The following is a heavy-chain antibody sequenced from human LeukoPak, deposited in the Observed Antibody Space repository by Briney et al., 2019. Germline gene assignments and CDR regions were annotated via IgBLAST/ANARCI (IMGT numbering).Heavy chain of an antibody. CDR2: IYYSGIT. D-gene: IGHD3-10*01. Sequence: SETLSLTCTVSGDSISNYYWSWIRQPPGKGLEWIGYIYYSGITNYNPSLKSRVTISVDTSKNQFSLKLTSVTAADTAVYYCTREVPGYYGSGTYHIVGTYFDYWGQGTLVTVSS. J-gene: IGHJ4*02. CDR3: TREVPGYYGSGTYHIVGTYFDY. CDR1: GDSISNYY. V-gene: IGHV4-59*01.